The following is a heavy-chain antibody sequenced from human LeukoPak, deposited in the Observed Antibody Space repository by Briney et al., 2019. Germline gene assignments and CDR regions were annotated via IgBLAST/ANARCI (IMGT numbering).Heavy chain of an antibody. J-gene: IGHJ4*01. D-gene: IGHD1-1*01. V-gene: IGHV3-30-3*01. CDR3: VRDLSGHWTYDY. CDR2: ISLDGDKE. CDR1: GFSFHEHY. Sequence: GGSLRLSCAASGFSFHEHYMHWIRQAPGKGLEWVAVISLDGDKEYYADSVKGRFSLSRDNSINTVFLQLNSLRTDDTAMYYCVRDLSGHWTYDYWGQGTQVTVSS.